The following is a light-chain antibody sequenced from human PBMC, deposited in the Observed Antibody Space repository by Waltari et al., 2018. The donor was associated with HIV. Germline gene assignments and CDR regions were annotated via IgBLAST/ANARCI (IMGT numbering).Light chain of an antibody. CDR1: SSNIGSNY. Sequence: QSVLTQPPSASGPPGQRVAISCSGRSSNIGSNYVYWYQQLPGTAPKVLIYRSNQRPSGVPDRFSGSKSGTSASLAISALRSEDEADYYCATWDDSLSGPVFGGGTKLTVL. J-gene: IGLJ3*02. V-gene: IGLV1-47*01. CDR3: ATWDDSLSGPV. CDR2: RSN.